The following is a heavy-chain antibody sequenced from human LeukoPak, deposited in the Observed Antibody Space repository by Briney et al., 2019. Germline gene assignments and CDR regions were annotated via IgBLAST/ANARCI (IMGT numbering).Heavy chain of an antibody. J-gene: IGHJ6*04. CDR1: GYTFTSYD. CDR3: GRSRGRYNVFWSGYPGARSGMDV. D-gene: IGHD3-3*01. CDR2: MNPNSGNT. V-gene: IGHV1-8*01. Sequence: ASVKVSCKASGYTFTSYDINWVRQATGQGLEWMGWMNPNSGNTGYAQKFQGRVTMTRNTSISTAYMELSSLRSEDTAVYYCGRSRGRYNVFWSGYPGARSGMDVGGKGPTVPVS.